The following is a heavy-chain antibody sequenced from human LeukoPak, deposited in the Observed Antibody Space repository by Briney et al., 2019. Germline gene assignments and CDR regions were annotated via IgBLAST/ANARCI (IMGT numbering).Heavy chain of an antibody. CDR2: IYYGGST. Sequence: PSETLSLTCTVSGGSISSGGYYWSWIRQHPGKGLEGIGYIYYGGSTYYNPSLKSRVTISVDTSKNQFSLKLSSVTAADTAVYYCARIGGGYSGYDSDYWGQGTLVTVSS. D-gene: IGHD5-12*01. J-gene: IGHJ4*02. CDR3: ARIGGGYSGYDSDY. V-gene: IGHV4-31*03. CDR1: GGSISSGGYY.